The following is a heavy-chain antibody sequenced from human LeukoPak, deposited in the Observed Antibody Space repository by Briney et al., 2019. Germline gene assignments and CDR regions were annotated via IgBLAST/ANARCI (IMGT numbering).Heavy chain of an antibody. CDR3: ARLGRPLRIMITFGAIDAFDI. J-gene: IGHJ3*02. Sequence: SETLSLTCAVYGGSFSGYYWSWIRQPPGKGLEWIGEINHSGSTNYNPSLKSRVTISVDTSKNQFSLKLSSVTAADTAVYYCARLGRPLRIMITFGAIDAFDIWGQGTMVTVSS. CDR1: GGSFSGYY. CDR2: INHSGST. D-gene: IGHD3-16*01. V-gene: IGHV4-34*01.